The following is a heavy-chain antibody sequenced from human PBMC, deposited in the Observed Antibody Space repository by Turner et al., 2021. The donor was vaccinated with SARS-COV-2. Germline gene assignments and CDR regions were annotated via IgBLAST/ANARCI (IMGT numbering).Heavy chain of an antibody. V-gene: IGHV3-30-3*01. D-gene: IGHD3-22*01. CDR1: GFTFSTYA. Sequence: QVQLVESGGGVVQPGRSLRLSCAASGFTFSTYAMHWVRQAPGKGLGWVAVISYDGSDKYDADSVKGRFTISRDNSKNTLYLQMNSLRAEDTAVYYCAREDYYDSSGSLDYWGQGTLVTVSS. J-gene: IGHJ4*02. CDR2: ISYDGSDK. CDR3: AREDYYDSSGSLDY.